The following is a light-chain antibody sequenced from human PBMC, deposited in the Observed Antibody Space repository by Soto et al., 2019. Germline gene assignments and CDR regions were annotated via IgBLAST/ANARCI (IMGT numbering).Light chain of an antibody. CDR3: MQSIHLPPT. CDR2: EVF. CDR1: QSLLFSDAKTY. Sequence: DIVMTQTPLSLSVTPGQPASISCKYSQSLLFSDAKTYLYWYLQRPGQPPQLLISEVFNRFSGVPDRFSGSGSGTDFTLTISRVEAEDVGIYYCMQSIHLPPTFGPGTKVDIK. J-gene: IGKJ3*01. V-gene: IGKV2D-29*01.